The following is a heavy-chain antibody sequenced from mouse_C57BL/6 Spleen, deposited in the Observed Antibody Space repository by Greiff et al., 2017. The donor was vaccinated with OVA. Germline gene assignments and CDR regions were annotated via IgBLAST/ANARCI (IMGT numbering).Heavy chain of an antibody. CDR2: ISDGGSYT. J-gene: IGHJ2*01. CDR3: ARNLDYFDY. Sequence: EVKLVESGGGLVKPGGSLKLSCAASGFTFSSYAMSWVRQTPEKRLEWVATISDGGSYTYYPDNVKGRFTISRDNAKNNLYLQLSHLKSEDTAMYYWARNLDYFDYWGQGTTLTVSS. CDR1: GFTFSSYA. V-gene: IGHV5-4*03.